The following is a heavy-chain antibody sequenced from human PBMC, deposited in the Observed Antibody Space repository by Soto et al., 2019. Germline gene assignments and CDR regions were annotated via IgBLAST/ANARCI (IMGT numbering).Heavy chain of an antibody. CDR3: ARDLSYGLCDY. V-gene: IGHV1-18*01. D-gene: IGHD5-18*01. J-gene: IGHJ4*02. Sequence: QVQLVQSGAEVKKPGASVKVSCKASGYTFTSYGISWVRQAPGQGREWMGWISGYNGNTTNAQKLQGRVTMTTDTSTRTAYMELRSLRSDDTAVYYCARDLSYGLCDYWGQGTLVTVSS. CDR1: GYTFTSYG. CDR2: ISGYNGNT.